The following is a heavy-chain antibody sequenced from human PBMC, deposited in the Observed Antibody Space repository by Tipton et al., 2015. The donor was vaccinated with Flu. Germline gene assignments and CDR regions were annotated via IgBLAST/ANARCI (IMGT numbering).Heavy chain of an antibody. CDR1: GYSISSGYY. J-gene: IGHJ4*02. D-gene: IGHD3-10*02. CDR2: IYHSGST. CDR3: ARHTGDSVRGVIDY. V-gene: IGHV4-38-2*01. Sequence: TPSLTCAVSGYSISSGYYWGWVRQPPGKGLEWIGTIYHSGSTYYNPSLKSRLTMSVDTSKNPFSLKLSSVTAADTAVYYCARHTGDSVRGVIDYWGQGTLVTVSS.